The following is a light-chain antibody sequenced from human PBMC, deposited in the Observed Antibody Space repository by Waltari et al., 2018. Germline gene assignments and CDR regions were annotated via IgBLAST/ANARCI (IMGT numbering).Light chain of an antibody. CDR3: GTWDSSLSGAV. V-gene: IGLV1-51*02. CDR2: ETT. CDR1: SSNIGNNY. J-gene: IGLJ7*01. Sequence: QSVLTQPPSVSAAPGQRVTISCSGGSSNIGNNYVSWYRQFPGTAPKLLIYETTGRPAGIPGRFSGSKSGTSATLDITGLQAGDEADYYCGTWDSSLSGAVFGGGTHLTVL.